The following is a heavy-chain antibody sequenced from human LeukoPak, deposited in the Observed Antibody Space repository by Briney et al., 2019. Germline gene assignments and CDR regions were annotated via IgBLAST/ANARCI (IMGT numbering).Heavy chain of an antibody. D-gene: IGHD3-3*01. Sequence: GGSLRLSCAASGFTFSTYVMYWVRQAPGKGLEWVALIWYDGSNKYYADSVKGRFTISRDNSKNTLYLQMNSLRAEDTAVYYCARGNLEWLLPFDYWGQGTLVTVSS. V-gene: IGHV3-30*02. CDR3: ARGNLEWLLPFDY. CDR1: GFTFSTYV. J-gene: IGHJ4*02. CDR2: IWYDGSNK.